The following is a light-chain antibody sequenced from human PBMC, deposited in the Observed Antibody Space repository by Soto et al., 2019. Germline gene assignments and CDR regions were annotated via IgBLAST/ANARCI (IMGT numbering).Light chain of an antibody. CDR1: SSDIGGYSY. Sequence: QSVLTQPASVSGSPGQSIAISCTGTSSDIGGYSYVSWYQQQPGKAPKLVISDVSNRPSGVSDRFSGSKSGNTASLTISGLQTEDEADHYCASYTTSSTYVFGTG. J-gene: IGLJ1*01. CDR2: DVS. V-gene: IGLV2-14*01. CDR3: ASYTTSSTYV.